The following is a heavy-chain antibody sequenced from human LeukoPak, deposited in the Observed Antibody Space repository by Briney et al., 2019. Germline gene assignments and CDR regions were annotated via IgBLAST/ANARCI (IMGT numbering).Heavy chain of an antibody. J-gene: IGHJ4*02. CDR1: GFTFSSHA. CDR3: ARQYISGQWYFDY. Sequence: GGSLRLSCATSGFTFSSHALHWVRQAPGKGLEWVAVISSDGSYKYYADSVKGRFTISRDNSKNTLYLQMNSLIPEDTAVYYCARQYISGQWYFDYWGQGTLVTVSS. CDR2: ISSDGSYK. V-gene: IGHV3-30*04. D-gene: IGHD5-18*01.